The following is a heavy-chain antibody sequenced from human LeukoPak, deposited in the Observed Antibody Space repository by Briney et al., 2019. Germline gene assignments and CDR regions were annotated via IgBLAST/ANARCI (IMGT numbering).Heavy chain of an antibody. J-gene: IGHJ4*02. CDR2: ISYDGSNK. Sequence: GGSLRLSCAASGFTFSSYGMHWVRQAPGKGLEWVAVISYDGSNKYYADSVKGRFTISRDNPKNTLYLQMNSLRAEDTAVYYCAKVSDRFMVRGLDYWGQGTLVTVSS. D-gene: IGHD3-10*01. V-gene: IGHV3-30*18. CDR1: GFTFSSYG. CDR3: AKVSDRFMVRGLDY.